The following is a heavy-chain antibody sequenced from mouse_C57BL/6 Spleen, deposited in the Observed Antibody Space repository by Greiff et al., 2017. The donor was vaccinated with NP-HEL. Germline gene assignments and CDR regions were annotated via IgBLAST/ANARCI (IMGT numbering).Heavy chain of an antibody. Sequence: EVNVVESGGGLVKPGGSLKLSCAASGFTFSSYAMSWVRQTPEKRLEWVATISDGGSYTYYPDNVKGRFTISRDNAKNNLYLQMSHLKSEDTAMYYCAREDGYYSMDYWGQGTSVTVSS. CDR1: GFTFSSYA. J-gene: IGHJ4*01. V-gene: IGHV5-4*01. CDR2: ISDGGSYT. CDR3: AREDGYYSMDY. D-gene: IGHD2-3*01.